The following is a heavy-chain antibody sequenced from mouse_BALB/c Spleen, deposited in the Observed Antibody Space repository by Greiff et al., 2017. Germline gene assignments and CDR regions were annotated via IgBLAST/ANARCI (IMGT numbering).Heavy chain of an antibody. D-gene: IGHD2-14*01. CDR3: ARGAYYRYDDGSGNY. CDR2: ISCYNGAT. CDR1: GYSFTGYY. Sequence: LVKTGASVKISCKASGYSFTGYYMHWVKQSHGKSLEWIGYISCYNGATSYNQKFKGKATFTVDTSSSTAYMQFNSLTSEDSAVYYCARGAYYRYDDGSGNYWGQGTSVTVAS. J-gene: IGHJ4*01. V-gene: IGHV1S34*01.